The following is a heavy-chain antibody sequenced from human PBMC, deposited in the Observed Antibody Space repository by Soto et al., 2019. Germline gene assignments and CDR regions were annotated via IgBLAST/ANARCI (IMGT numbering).Heavy chain of an antibody. CDR3: AKEGEGNNWNDGPLDV. V-gene: IGHV3-23*01. Sequence: GGSLRLSCAASGFTFSSYAMSWVRQAPWKGLEWVSAISGSGGSTYYADSVKGRFTISRDNSKNTLYLQMNSLRAEDTAVYYCAKEGEGNNWNDGPLDVWGKGTTVTVSS. CDR2: ISGSGGST. CDR1: GFTFSSYA. D-gene: IGHD1-1*01. J-gene: IGHJ6*04.